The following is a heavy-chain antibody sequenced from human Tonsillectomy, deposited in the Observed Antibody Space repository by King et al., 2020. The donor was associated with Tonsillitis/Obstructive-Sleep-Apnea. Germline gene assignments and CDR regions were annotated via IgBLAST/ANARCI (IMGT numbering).Heavy chain of an antibody. J-gene: IGHJ6*03. CDR2: ISAYNGNT. D-gene: IGHD3-3*01. CDR3: ARDGMDDFWSGYHRYYYYYMDV. V-gene: IGHV1-18*01. CDR1: GYTFTSYG. Sequence: QLVQSGAEVKKPGASVKVSCKASGYTFTSYGISWVRQAPGQGLEWMGWISAYNGNTNYAQKLQGRVTMTTDTSTSTAYMELRSLRSYDTAVYYCARDGMDDFWSGYHRYYYYYMDVWGKGTTVTVSS.